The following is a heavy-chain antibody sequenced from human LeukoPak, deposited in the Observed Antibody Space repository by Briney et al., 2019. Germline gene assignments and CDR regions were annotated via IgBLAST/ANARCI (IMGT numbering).Heavy chain of an antibody. CDR1: GYTLTELS. D-gene: IGHD3-22*01. J-gene: IGHJ4*02. CDR2: FDPEDGET. CDR3: ATSTLSYYYDSSGYLLDY. Sequence: GASVKVSCKVSGYTLTELSMHWVRQAPVKGLEWMGGFDPEDGETIYAQKFQGRVTMTEDTSTDTAYMELSSLRSEDTAVYYCATSTLSYYYDSSGYLLDYWGQGTLVTVSS. V-gene: IGHV1-24*01.